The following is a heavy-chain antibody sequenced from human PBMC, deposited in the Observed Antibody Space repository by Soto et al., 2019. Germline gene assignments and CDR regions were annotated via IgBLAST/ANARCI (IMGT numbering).Heavy chain of an antibody. J-gene: IGHJ6*02. CDR2: ISGSGGST. V-gene: IGHV3-23*01. Sequence: RRLSCAASGFTFSSYAMSWVRQAPGKGLEWVSAISGSGGSTYYADSVKGRFTISRDNSKNTLYLQMNSLRAEDTAVYYCAKALRGYCSSTSCSNYGMDVWGQGTTVTVSS. CDR1: GFTFSSYA. D-gene: IGHD2-2*01. CDR3: AKALRGYCSSTSCSNYGMDV.